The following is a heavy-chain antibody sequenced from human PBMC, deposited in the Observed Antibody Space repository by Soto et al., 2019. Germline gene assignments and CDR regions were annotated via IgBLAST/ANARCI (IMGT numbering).Heavy chain of an antibody. V-gene: IGHV4-30-4*01. CDR1: GGSVSSGSYY. D-gene: IGHD3-3*01. Sequence: SETLSLTCTVSGGSVSSGSYYWSWIRQSPGGGLEWIGHIYNSGTTYSNPSLKSRVTISVDTSKNQFSLNLSSVTASDTAVYYCARGPSADKVEYWGRGTLVTVS. CDR3: ARGPSADKVEY. CDR2: IYNSGTT. J-gene: IGHJ4*02.